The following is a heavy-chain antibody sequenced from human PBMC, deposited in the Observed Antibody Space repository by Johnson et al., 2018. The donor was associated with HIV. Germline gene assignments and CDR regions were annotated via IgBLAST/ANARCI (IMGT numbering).Heavy chain of an antibody. J-gene: IGHJ3*02. CDR2: IYSGGST. Sequence: VQLVESGGGLIQPGGSLRLSCAASGFTVSSNYMSWVRQAPGKGLEWVSVIYSGGSTYYADSVKGRVTISRENAKNSLYLQMTTLRAEDTAVYYCVRGSGSYYLVKGAFDIWGQGTMVTVSS. D-gene: IGHD1-26*01. CDR1: GFTVSSNY. V-gene: IGHV3-53*01. CDR3: VRGSGSYYLVKGAFDI.